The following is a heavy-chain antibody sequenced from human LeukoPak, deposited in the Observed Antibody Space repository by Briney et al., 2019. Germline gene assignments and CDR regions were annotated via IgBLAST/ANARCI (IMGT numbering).Heavy chain of an antibody. CDR3: ARDLFLGTPDFFDY. D-gene: IGHD3-16*01. V-gene: IGHV3-30*04. CDR1: GFIFSSYP. Sequence: GTSLRLSCAASGFIFSSYPMHWLRQAPGRGLEWVGVISFDGRIKDYADSVKGRFTISRDYSKNTPYVHMNSLRSDDTAVYFCARDLFLGTPDFFDYWGQGTLVTVSS. J-gene: IGHJ4*02. CDR2: ISFDGRIK.